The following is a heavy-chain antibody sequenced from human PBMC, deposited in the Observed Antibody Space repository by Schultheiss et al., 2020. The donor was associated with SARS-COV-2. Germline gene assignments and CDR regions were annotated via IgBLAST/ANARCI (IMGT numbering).Heavy chain of an antibody. CDR2: IKSKTDGGTT. CDR3: ARDPRKGYYMDV. J-gene: IGHJ6*03. CDR1: GFTFSNAW. Sequence: GGSLRLSCAASGFTFSNAWMSWVRQAPGKGLEWVGRIKSKTDGGTTDYAAPVKGRFTISRDDSKNTLYLQMNSLRAEDTAVYYCARDPRKGYYMDVWGKGTTVTVSS. V-gene: IGHV3-15*01.